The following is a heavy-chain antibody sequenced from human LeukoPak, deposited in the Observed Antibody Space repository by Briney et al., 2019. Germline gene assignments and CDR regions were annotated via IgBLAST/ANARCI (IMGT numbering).Heavy chain of an antibody. CDR2: ISYDGSNK. D-gene: IGHD3-22*01. V-gene: IGHV3-30*18. J-gene: IGHJ4*02. CDR1: GFPFGSYG. CDR3: AKDLDSSGYFDY. Sequence: GALKLSCAASGFPFGSYGMHWVRPAPGKGLEGVAVISYDGSNKYYADSVKGRFTISRDNSKNTLYLQMNSLRAEDTAVYYCAKDLDSSGYFDYWGQGTLVTVSS.